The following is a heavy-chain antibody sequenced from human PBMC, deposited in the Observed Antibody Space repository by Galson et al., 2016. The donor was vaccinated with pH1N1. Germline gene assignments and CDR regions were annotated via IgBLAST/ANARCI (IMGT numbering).Heavy chain of an antibody. Sequence: CAISGDSVSSNSATWNWIRHSPSRGLEWLGRTYYRSKWYNDYAESVKSRIIISPDTSKNQLSLQLNSVTPADTAVYYCARGVIDYDFWSGYQDHAAFDIWGQGTMVIVSS. CDR1: GDSVSSNSAT. D-gene: IGHD3-3*01. CDR3: ARGVIDYDFWSGYQDHAAFDI. J-gene: IGHJ3*02. V-gene: IGHV6-1*01. CDR2: TYYRSKWYN.